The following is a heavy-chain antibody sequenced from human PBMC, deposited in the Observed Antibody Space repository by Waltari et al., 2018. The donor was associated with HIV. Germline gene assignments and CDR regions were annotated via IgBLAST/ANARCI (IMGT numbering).Heavy chain of an antibody. V-gene: IGHV3-33*01. D-gene: IGHD6-13*01. J-gene: IGHJ6*02. Sequence: QEQLVESGGGVVQPGRSLRLSCAASGITFSSYGMHWVRQAPGKWVELVEIICYDGGNKYYADSVKGRFTISRDNSKNTLYLQMNSLRAEDTAVYYCARDPWDIAADLYYYYGMDVWGQGTTVTVSS. CDR3: ARDPWDIAADLYYYYGMDV. CDR1: GITFSSYG. CDR2: ICYDGGNK.